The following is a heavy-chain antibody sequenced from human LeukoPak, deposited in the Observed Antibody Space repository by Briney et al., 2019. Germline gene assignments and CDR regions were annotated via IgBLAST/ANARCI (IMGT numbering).Heavy chain of an antibody. Sequence: SETLSHTCILAGGSSSIGGYYCSWIRQHPGKGLEWIGYIYYSGSTYYNPSPKSRVTISVDTSKNQFSLKLSSVTAADTAVYYCARGSGYTLYDYWGQGTLVTVSP. CDR3: ARGSGYTLYDY. D-gene: IGHD3-22*01. CDR2: IYYSGST. V-gene: IGHV4-31*03. J-gene: IGHJ4*02. CDR1: GGSSSIGGYY.